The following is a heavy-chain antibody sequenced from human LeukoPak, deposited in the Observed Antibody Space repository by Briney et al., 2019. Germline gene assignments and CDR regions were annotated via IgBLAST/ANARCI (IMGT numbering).Heavy chain of an antibody. Sequence: SVKVSCKASGGTFSNYAFSWVRQSPRQGLEWMGGIIPSFGPPNNAQKFQDRVTITADESKSTVHMELSSLTSDDTAICYCARDRSSGTFDSFGVWGPGTLVTVSS. CDR1: GGTFSNYA. V-gene: IGHV1-69*13. CDR3: ARDRSSGTFDSFGV. CDR2: IIPSFGPP. J-gene: IGHJ3*01. D-gene: IGHD1-26*01.